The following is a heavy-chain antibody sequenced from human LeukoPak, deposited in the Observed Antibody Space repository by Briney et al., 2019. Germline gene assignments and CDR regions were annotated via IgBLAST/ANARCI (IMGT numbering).Heavy chain of an antibody. CDR1: GDNVSTNSAA. V-gene: IGHV6-1*01. J-gene: IGHJ4*02. CDR2: TYYSSKWFN. D-gene: IGHD2-2*01. CDR3: ARGHRSSFDY. Sequence: SQTLSLTCAISGDNVSTNSAAWNWIRQSPSRGLEWLGRTYYSSKWFNDYALSVKSRITINPDTSKNQFSLQLNSLTPEDTAVYYCARGHRSSFDYWGQGTLVTVSS.